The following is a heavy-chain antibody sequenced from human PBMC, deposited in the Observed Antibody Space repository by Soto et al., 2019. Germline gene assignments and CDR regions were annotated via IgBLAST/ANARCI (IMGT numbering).Heavy chain of an antibody. Sequence: QVQLVQSGAEVKKPGSSVKVSCKASGGTFSSYAISWLRQAPGQGLEWMGGIIPNFGTANYAQKFQGRVTITADESTSTAYMELSSLRSEDTAVYYCARGRAYCGGDCYSPYFDYWGQGTLVTVSS. D-gene: IGHD2-21*02. J-gene: IGHJ4*02. CDR1: GGTFSSYA. CDR3: ARGRAYCGGDCYSPYFDY. CDR2: IIPNFGTA. V-gene: IGHV1-69*12.